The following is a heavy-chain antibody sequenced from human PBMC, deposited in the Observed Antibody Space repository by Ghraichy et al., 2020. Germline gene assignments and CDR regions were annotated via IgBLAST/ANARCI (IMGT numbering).Heavy chain of an antibody. J-gene: IGHJ4*02. V-gene: IGHV6-1*01. D-gene: IGHD4-11*01. CDR1: GDSVSSNSAT. CDR3: ARAVAATKSFDY. Sequence: SQTLSLTCAISGDSVSSNSATWNWLRQSPSRGLEWLGRTYYRSKWYNDYAVSVKSRITINPDTSKNQFSLQLNSVTPVDTAVYYCARAVAATKSFDYWGQGTLVTVSS. CDR2: TYYRSKWYN.